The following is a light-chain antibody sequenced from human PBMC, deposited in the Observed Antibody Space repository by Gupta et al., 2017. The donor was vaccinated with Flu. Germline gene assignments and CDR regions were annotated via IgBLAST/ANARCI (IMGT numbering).Light chain of an antibody. V-gene: IGLV1-44*01. CDR1: SSNIGSNT. CDR3: EEWDDSHNGPV. CDR2: CNN. J-gene: IGLJ3*02. Sequence: QSVLTQPPSASGTPGQRVTISCSGSSSNIGSNTVNWYQQLPGTAPKLLSYCNNQRPSGVPDRLAGYKSGTSASLTISGVQSEDEAEYYCEEWDDSHNGPVFGGGTKLTVL.